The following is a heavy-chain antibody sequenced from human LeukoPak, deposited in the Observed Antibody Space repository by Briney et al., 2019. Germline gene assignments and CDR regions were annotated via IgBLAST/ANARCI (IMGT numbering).Heavy chain of an antibody. J-gene: IGHJ4*02. CDR3: ARGGIAVAGRIDY. D-gene: IGHD6-19*01. Sequence: GGSLRPSCAASGFTFSSYAMHWVRQAPGKGLEWVAVISYDGSNKYYADSVKGRFTISRDDSKNTLYLQMNSLRAEDTAVYYCARGGIAVAGRIDYWGQGTLVTVSS. CDR1: GFTFSSYA. CDR2: ISYDGSNK. V-gene: IGHV3-30-3*01.